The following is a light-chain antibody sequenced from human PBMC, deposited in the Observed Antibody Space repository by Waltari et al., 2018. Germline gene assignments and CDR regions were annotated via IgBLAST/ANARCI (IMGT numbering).Light chain of an antibody. J-gene: IGLJ2*01. CDR1: GSDVGGYNY. V-gene: IGLV2-14*01. Sequence: QSALTQPASVSGSPGQSIPISCTGTGSDVGGYNYVSWYQQHPGKAPKLMIYDVNKRPSGVSNRFSGSKSGNTASLTISGLQAEDEADYYCSSYTSSSTVVFGGGTKLTVL. CDR3: SSYTSSSTVV. CDR2: DVN.